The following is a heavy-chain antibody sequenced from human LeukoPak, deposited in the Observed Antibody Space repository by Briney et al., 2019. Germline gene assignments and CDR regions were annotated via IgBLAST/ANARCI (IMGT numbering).Heavy chain of an antibody. CDR2: IYSGRST. V-gene: IGHV3-66*02. Sequence: PGGSLRLSCAASGFTVSSNYMSWVRQAPGKGLEWVSVIYSGRSTYYADSVKGRFTISRDNSKNTLYLQMNSLRAEDTAVYYCARDLLAAGDNDYWGQGTLVTVSS. CDR3: ARDLLAAGDNDY. CDR1: GFTVSSNY. J-gene: IGHJ4*02. D-gene: IGHD6-19*01.